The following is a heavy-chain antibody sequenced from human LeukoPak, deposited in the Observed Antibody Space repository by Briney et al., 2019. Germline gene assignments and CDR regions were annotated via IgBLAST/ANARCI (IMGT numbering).Heavy chain of an antibody. J-gene: IGHJ4*02. D-gene: IGHD5-24*01. Sequence: GGSLRLSCAASGFTFSSYSMHWVRQAPGKGLEWVAVISYDGSNKYYADSVKGRFTISRDNSKNTLYLQMNSLRAEDTAVYYCASGERWLQLRGGPFDYWGQGTLVTVSS. CDR3: ASGERWLQLRGGPFDY. CDR2: ISYDGSNK. V-gene: IGHV3-30*03. CDR1: GFTFSSYS.